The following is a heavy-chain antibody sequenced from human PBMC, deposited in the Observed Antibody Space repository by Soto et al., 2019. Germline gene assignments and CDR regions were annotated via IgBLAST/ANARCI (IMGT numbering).Heavy chain of an antibody. CDR2: ISHDGTNI. Sequence: GGPLRLSCAGPGFTFSRYALHWVRQSPGKGLEWVASISHDGTNIYYADSVKGRFTISRDDSQKTLYLKMTSLSAEDTAVYYLARYSGYDCCFAYWGKGTWVTVPQ. CDR3: ARYSGYDCCFAY. CDR1: GFTFSRYA. V-gene: IGHV3-30-3*01. D-gene: IGHD5-12*01. J-gene: IGHJ4*02.